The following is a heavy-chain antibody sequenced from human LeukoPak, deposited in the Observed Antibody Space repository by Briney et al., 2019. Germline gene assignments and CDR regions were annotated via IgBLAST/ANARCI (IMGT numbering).Heavy chain of an antibody. CDR3: ARDATAVTTSNGMDV. D-gene: IGHD4-17*01. V-gene: IGHV1-18*01. CDR2: ISAYNGNT. J-gene: IGHJ6*02. CDR1: GYTFTSYG. Sequence: ASVKVSCKASGYTFTSYGISWVRQAPGQGLEWMGWISAYNGNTNYAQKLQGRVTMTTDTSTSTAYMELRSLRSDDTAVYYCARDATAVTTSNGMDVWGQGTTVTVSS.